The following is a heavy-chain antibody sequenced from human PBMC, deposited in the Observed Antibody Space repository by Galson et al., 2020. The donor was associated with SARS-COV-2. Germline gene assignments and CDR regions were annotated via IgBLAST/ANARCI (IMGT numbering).Heavy chain of an antibody. Sequence: QPPGKGLEWIGYIYYSGSTNYNPSLKSQVTISVDTSKNQFSLKLSSVTAADTAVYYCAGSPWGRIAVAGEFDYWGQGTLVTVSS. CDR3: AGSPWGRIAVAGEFDY. D-gene: IGHD6-19*01. V-gene: IGHV4-59*08. CDR2: IYYSGST. J-gene: IGHJ4*02.